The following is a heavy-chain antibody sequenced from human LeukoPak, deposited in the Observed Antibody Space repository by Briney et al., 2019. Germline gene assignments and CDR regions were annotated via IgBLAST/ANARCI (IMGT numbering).Heavy chain of an antibody. CDR2: IYYSGST. D-gene: IGHD6-13*01. J-gene: IGHJ4*02. Sequence: SETLSLTCTVSGDSISTYYWSWIRQPPGKGLEWIGYIYYSGSTNYNPSLKSRVTISVNTSKNQFSLKLSSVTAADTAVYFCARRGSGWFPFDYWGQGTLVTVSS. CDR3: ARRGSGWFPFDY. V-gene: IGHV4-59*08. CDR1: GDSISTYY.